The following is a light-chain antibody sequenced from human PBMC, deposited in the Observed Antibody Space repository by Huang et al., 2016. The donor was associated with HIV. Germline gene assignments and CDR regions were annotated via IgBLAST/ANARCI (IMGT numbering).Light chain of an antibody. CDR3: QQRSNWPRT. Sequence: EIVLTQSPATLSLSPGERATLSCRASQSVSSYLAWYQQKHGQAPRLLIYDAANRATGIPARFSGSGSGTDFTLIISSLEPEDFAVYHCQQRSNWPRTFGQGTKVEIK. J-gene: IGKJ1*01. CDR1: QSVSSY. CDR2: DAA. V-gene: IGKV3-11*01.